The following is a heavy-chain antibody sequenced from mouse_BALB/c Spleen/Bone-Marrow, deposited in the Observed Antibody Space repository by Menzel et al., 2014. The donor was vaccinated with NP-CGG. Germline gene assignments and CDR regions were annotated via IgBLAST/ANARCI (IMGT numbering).Heavy chain of an antibody. CDR2: IDPANGNT. CDR3: ANYDYGWYFDV. V-gene: IGHV14-3*02. J-gene: IGHJ1*01. Sequence: EVQLQQSGAELVKPGASVKLSCTASGFNIKDTYMHWVKQRPEQGLEWVGRIDPANGNTKYDPKFQGEATITADTSSNGGYLQLSSLTSEDTAVYYCANYDYGWYFDVWGAGTTVTVSS. CDR1: GFNIKDTY. D-gene: IGHD2-4*01.